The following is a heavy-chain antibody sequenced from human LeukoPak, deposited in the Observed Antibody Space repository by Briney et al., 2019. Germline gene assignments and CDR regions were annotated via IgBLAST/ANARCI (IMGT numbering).Heavy chain of an antibody. CDR1: GFLFNSYG. CDR2: ITGSTYTT. J-gene: IGHJ4*02. D-gene: IGHD2-15*01. CDR3: VKDQLNRFCSAGSCSITHDY. V-gene: IGHV3-23*01. Sequence: PGGSLRLSCAASGFLFNSYGMSWVRQAPGLGLEWVSAITGSTYTTYYADSVKGRFTISRDNSKNTLFLQMNSLRADDTAVYYCVKDQLNRFCSAGSCSITHDYWGQGTLVTVSS.